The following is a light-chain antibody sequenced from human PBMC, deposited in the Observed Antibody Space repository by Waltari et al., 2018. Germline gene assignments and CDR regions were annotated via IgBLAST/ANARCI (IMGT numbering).Light chain of an antibody. Sequence: QSVLTQLQSVYGAPGQRVTISCTWSITNIDGHYVQGYHQLPGTAPKLLIYENNKRPSCVSDRFSGSQSGTSASLTITGLQSEDEADYYCQSYDSSLSVLFGGGTRLTVL. CDR2: ENN. CDR1: ITNIDGHY. J-gene: IGLJ2*01. CDR3: QSYDSSLSVL. V-gene: IGLV1-40*01.